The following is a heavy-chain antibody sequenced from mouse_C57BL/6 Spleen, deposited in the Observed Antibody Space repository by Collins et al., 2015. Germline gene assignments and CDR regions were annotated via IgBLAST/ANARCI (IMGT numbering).Heavy chain of an antibody. CDR3: AREVYYGSSSAWFAY. V-gene: IGHV3-2*02. Sequence: DVQLQESGPGLVKPSQSLSLTCTVTGYSITSDYAWNWIRQFPGNKLEWMGYISYSGSTSYNPSLKSRISITRDTSKNQFFLQLNSVTTEDTATYYCAREVYYGSSSAWFAYWGQGTLVTVSA. J-gene: IGHJ3*01. CDR1: GYSITSDYA. CDR2: ISYSGST. D-gene: IGHD1-1*01.